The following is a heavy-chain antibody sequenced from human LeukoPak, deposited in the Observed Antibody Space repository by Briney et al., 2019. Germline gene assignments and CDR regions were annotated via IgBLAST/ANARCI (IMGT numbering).Heavy chain of an antibody. CDR1: GFTFSSYW. V-gene: IGHV3-74*01. CDR3: AATQAHDAFDI. Sequence: GGSLRLSCAASGFTFSSYWMLWVRQAPGKGLVWVSRINSDGSSRNHADSVKGRFTISRDNAKNTVYLQMNSLRAEDTAVYYCAATQAHDAFDIWGQGTMVTVSS. CDR2: INSDGSSR. D-gene: IGHD5-12*01. J-gene: IGHJ3*02.